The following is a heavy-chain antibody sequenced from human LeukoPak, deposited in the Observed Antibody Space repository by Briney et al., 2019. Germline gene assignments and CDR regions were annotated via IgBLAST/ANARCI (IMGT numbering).Heavy chain of an antibody. J-gene: IGHJ4*02. CDR1: GFTFSSYG. Sequence: GGSLRLSCAASGFTFSSYGMHWVRQAPGKGLEWVACIRYDGSNKYYADSVKGRFTISRDNSKNTLYLQMNSLRAEDTAVYYCAKGRIVLRYFDWLPPTNWGQGTLVTVSS. D-gene: IGHD3-9*01. CDR3: AKGRIVLRYFDWLPPTN. V-gene: IGHV3-30*02. CDR2: IRYDGSNK.